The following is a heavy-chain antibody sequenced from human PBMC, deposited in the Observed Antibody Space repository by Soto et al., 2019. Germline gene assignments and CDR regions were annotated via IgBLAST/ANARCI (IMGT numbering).Heavy chain of an antibody. CDR2: ISYGGSNK. J-gene: IGHJ6*02. CDR1: GFTFSSYS. V-gene: IGHV3-30*03. Sequence: GGSLRLSCAASGFTFSSYSMNWVRQAPGKGLEWVSFISYGGSNKYYADSVKGRFAISRDNSKNTLYLQMNSLRAEDTAVYYCARARGITMVRGRGPYCYYYGMDVWGQGTTVTVS. CDR3: ARARGITMVRGRGPYCYYYGMDV. D-gene: IGHD3-10*01.